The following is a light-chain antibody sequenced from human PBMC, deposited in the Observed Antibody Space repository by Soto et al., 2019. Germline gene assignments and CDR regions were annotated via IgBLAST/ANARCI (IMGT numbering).Light chain of an antibody. J-gene: IGKJ4*01. V-gene: IGKV1-12*01. Sequence: DIQMTQSPSFVSASVGDRVTITCRASQGISSWLSWYQQKPGTAPTLLVYKASTLQDGVPSSFSGSGSGTDFPLTINSLQPEDFGTYYCHQASSFPLTFGGGTKVESK. CDR2: KAS. CDR1: QGISSW. CDR3: HQASSFPLT.